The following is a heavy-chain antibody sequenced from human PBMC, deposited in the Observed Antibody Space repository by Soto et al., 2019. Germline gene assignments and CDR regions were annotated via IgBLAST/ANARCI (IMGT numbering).Heavy chain of an antibody. J-gene: IGHJ5*02. CDR3: AIEYTMEGFGKSERGNNWFAP. V-gene: IGHV3-7*03. D-gene: IGHD3-10*01. Sequence: GGSLRLSCAASGFTFKIYSMNWLRQAPGKGLDLVDSTNQDGSEKYYEDSVKGRFSISRDNSKNSLYLHMNSPRADDAAVYYCAIEYTMEGFGKSERGNNWFAPWGQGTMVTVSS. CDR2: TNQDGSEK. CDR1: GFTFKIYS.